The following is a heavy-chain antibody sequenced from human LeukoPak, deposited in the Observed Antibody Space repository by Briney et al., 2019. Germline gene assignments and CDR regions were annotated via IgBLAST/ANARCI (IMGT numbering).Heavy chain of an antibody. D-gene: IGHD3-22*01. CDR2: IYTSGST. J-gene: IGHJ4*02. Sequence: PSETLSLTCTVSGGSISSYYWSWIRQPAGKGLEWIGRIYTSGSTNYNPSLKSRVTMPVDTSKNQFSLKLSSVTAADTAVYYCASSTYYYDSSGYYYKLFDYWGQGTLVTVSS. CDR3: ASSTYYYDSSGYYYKLFDY. V-gene: IGHV4-4*07. CDR1: GGSISSYY.